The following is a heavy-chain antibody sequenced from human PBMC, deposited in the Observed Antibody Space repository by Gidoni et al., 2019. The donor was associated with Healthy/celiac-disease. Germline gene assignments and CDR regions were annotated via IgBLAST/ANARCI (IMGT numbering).Heavy chain of an antibody. V-gene: IGHV3-30*18. CDR2: ISYDGSNK. Sequence: QVQLVESGGGVVQPGRSLRLSCEASGFTFSSYGMYWVRQAPGKGLEWVAVISYDGSNKYYADSVKGRFTISRDNSKNTLYLQMNSLRAEDTAVYYCAKDRGVAGDYYFDYWGQGTLVTVSS. D-gene: IGHD6-19*01. CDR3: AKDRGVAGDYYFDY. J-gene: IGHJ4*02. CDR1: GFTFSSYG.